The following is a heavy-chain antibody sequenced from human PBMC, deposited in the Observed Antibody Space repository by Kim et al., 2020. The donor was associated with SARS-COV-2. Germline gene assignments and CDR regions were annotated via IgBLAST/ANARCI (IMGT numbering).Heavy chain of an antibody. D-gene: IGHD2-15*01. CDR1: GYTLTELS. CDR3: ATGPLIYGGNPAGGWFDP. CDR2: FDPEDGET. J-gene: IGHJ5*02. Sequence: ASVKVSCKVSGYTLTELSMHWVRQAPGKGLEWMGGFDPEDGETIYAQKFQGRVTMTEDTSTDTAYMELSSLRSEDTAVYHCATGPLIYGGNPAGGWFDPWGQGTLVTVSS. V-gene: IGHV1-24*01.